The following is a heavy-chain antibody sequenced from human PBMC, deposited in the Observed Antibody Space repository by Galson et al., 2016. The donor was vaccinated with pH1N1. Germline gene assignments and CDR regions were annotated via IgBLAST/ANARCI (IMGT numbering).Heavy chain of an antibody. CDR3: ARGGYCSGGSCYDVFDY. V-gene: IGHV1-8*01. CDR1: GYTFTDYD. Sequence: SVKVSCKASGYTFTDYDINWVRQGTGQGLEWMGWMNPNNENTGYAQTFWGRFTMTRNTSISTAYMELSSQRSEDTAVYYCARGGYCSGGSCYDVFDYWGQGTLVTVS. D-gene: IGHD2-15*01. J-gene: IGHJ4*02. CDR2: MNPNNENT.